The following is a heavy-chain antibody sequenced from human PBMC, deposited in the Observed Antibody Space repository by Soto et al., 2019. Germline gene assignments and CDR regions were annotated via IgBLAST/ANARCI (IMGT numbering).Heavy chain of an antibody. CDR3: ASWLKTSGWYVLLEGSFDY. J-gene: IGHJ4*02. CDR1: GGSIDSSTYY. D-gene: IGHD6-19*01. V-gene: IGHV3-7*01. Sequence: ETLSLTCTVSGGSIDSSTYYWGWIRQPPGKGLEWVANIKQDGSAKYYVDSVKGRFTISRDNAKNSLYLQMNSLRAEDTAVYYCASWLKTSGWYVLLEGSFDYWGQGTLVTVSS. CDR2: IKQDGSAK.